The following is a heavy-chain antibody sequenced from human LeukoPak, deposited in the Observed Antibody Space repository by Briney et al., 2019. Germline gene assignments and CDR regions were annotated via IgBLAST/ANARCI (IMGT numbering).Heavy chain of an antibody. V-gene: IGHV4-38-2*02. J-gene: IGHJ5*02. Sequence: SETLSLTCTVSGYSISSGYFWGCIRQPPGKGLEWIGSIYHRGNAYYNPSLKSRVTISVDTSKNQFSLKLSSVTAADTAVYYCARSVAATNWFDPWGQGTLVTVSS. CDR2: IYHRGNA. CDR1: GYSISSGYF. D-gene: IGHD6-19*01. CDR3: ARSVAATNWFDP.